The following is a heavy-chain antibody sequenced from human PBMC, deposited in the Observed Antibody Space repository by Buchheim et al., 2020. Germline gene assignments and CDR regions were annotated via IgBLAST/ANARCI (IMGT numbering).Heavy chain of an antibody. Sequence: EVQLVESGGGLVQPGGSLRLSCAVSGFTFSNYRMNWVRQAPGKGLEWVSYISSSSSTIYYADSVKGRFTISRDNAKNSLYLQMNSLRDEDTAVYYYARDQTGYYDYVWGSYRYPDYYFDYWGQGTL. CDR1: GFTFSNYR. CDR2: ISSSSSTI. D-gene: IGHD3-16*02. V-gene: IGHV3-48*02. J-gene: IGHJ4*02. CDR3: ARDQTGYYDYVWGSYRYPDYYFDY.